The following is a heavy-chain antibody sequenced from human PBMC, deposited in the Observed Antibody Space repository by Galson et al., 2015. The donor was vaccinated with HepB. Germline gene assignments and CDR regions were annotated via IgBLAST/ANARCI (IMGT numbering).Heavy chain of an antibody. CDR3: ATLGEDDTAFDY. CDR1: GGTFSSYA. V-gene: IGHV1-69*13. CDR2: IIPIFGTA. Sequence: VKVSCKASGGTFSSYAISWVRQAPGQGLEWMGGIIPIFGTANYAQKFQGRVTITADESTSTAYMELSSLRSEDTAVYYCATLGEDDTAFDYWGQGTLVTVSS. J-gene: IGHJ4*02. D-gene: IGHD3-10*01.